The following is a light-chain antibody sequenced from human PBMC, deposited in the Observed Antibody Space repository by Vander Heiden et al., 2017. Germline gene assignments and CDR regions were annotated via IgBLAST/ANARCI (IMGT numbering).Light chain of an antibody. CDR1: QSLLHSNGYNY. CDR2: LGS. V-gene: IGKV2-28*01. J-gene: IGKJ4*01. Sequence: DIVMIQSRLSLPVTPGEPASISCRSSQSLLHSNGYNYLDRYLQKPGQSPQLLIYLGSNRASGVPDRFSGRGPGTDFTLKISRVEAEDVGVYYCRQSLQTPLAFGGGTKVEIK. CDR3: RQSLQTPLA.